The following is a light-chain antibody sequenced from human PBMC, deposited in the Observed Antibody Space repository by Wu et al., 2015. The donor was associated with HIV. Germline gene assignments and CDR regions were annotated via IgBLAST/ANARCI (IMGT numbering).Light chain of an antibody. CDR3: QQYNSWPRT. CDR1: QSVTTS. Sequence: EIVLTQSPGTLSLSPGERATLSCRASQSVTTSYLTWYQQKPGQAPRLLIYAASTRATGIPARFSGSGSGTEFTLTISSMQSEDFAVYYCQQYNSWPRTFGQGPRWKSN. CDR2: AAS. V-gene: IGKV3-15*01. J-gene: IGKJ1*01.